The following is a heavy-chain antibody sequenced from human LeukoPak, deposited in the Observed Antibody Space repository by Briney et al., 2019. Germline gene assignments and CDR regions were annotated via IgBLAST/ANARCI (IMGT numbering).Heavy chain of an antibody. CDR2: INPNSGGT. Sequence: ASVKVSCKASGGTFSSYAISWVRQAPGQGLEWMGWINPNSGGTNYAQKFQGWVTMTRDTSISTAYMELSRLRSDDTAVYYCARDRDEYYFDYWGQGTLVTVSS. V-gene: IGHV1-2*04. D-gene: IGHD3-10*01. J-gene: IGHJ4*02. CDR1: GGTFSSYA. CDR3: ARDRDEYYFDY.